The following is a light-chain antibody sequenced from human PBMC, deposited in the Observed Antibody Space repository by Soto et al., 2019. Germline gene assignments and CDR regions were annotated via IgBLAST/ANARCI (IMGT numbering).Light chain of an antibody. CDR3: QTWGTDTNVV. CDR2: LNSDGSH. Sequence: QLVLTQPPSASASLGASVKFTCTLSSGHSNYAIAWYQQQPEKGPRYLMKLNSDGSHTKGDGIPDRFSGSSSGAERYLTISSLQSEDEADYYCQTWGTDTNVVFGGGTKVTVL. V-gene: IGLV4-69*01. CDR1: SGHSNYA. J-gene: IGLJ2*01.